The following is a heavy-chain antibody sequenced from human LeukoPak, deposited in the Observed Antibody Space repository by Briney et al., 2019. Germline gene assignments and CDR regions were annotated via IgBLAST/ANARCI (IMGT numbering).Heavy chain of an antibody. V-gene: IGHV4-30-4*01. J-gene: IGHJ4*02. D-gene: IGHD2-2*01. CDR3: ASFWVGYCSSTSCFRPDY. Sequence: SQTLSLTCTVSGGSISSGDYYWSWIRQPPGKGLEWIGYIYYGGSTYYNPSLKSRVTISVDTSKNQFSLKLSSVTAADTAVYYCASFWVGYCSSTSCFRPDYWGQGTLVTVSS. CDR2: IYYGGST. CDR1: GGSISSGDYY.